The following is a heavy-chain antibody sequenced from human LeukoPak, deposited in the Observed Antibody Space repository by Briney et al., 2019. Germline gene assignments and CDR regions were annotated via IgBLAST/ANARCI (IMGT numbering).Heavy chain of an antibody. D-gene: IGHD7-27*01. Sequence: ASVKVSCKDSGYTFTSYAMHWVRQAPGQRLEWMGWINAGNGNTKYSQEFQGRVTITSDTSASTAYMELSSLRSEDMGVYYCARGDDTGAALYWGQGTLVTVSS. CDR3: ARGDDTGAALY. CDR2: INAGNGNT. V-gene: IGHV1-3*03. CDR1: GYTFTSYA. J-gene: IGHJ4*02.